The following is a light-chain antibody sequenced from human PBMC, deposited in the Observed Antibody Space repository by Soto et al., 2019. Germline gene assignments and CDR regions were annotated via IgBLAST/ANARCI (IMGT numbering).Light chain of an antibody. CDR1: QSVSSS. J-gene: IGKJ4*01. Sequence: EIVLTQSAATLSLSPGERATLSCRASQSVSSSLGWYQQRPGQAPRLLIYDASNRATGIPARFSGSGSGTDFTLTISSLEPEDFAVYYCQQRSSWPLTFGGGTKVEIK. V-gene: IGKV3-11*01. CDR3: QQRSSWPLT. CDR2: DAS.